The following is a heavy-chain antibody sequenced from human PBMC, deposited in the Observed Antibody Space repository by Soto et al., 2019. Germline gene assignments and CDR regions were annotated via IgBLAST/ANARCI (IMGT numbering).Heavy chain of an antibody. D-gene: IGHD6-6*01. CDR3: ARDRLGLLVVSRAYSSSSQAFDI. Sequence: GGSLRLSCAASGFTFSDYYMSWIRQAPGKGLEWVSYISSSGSTIYYADSVKGRFTISRDNAKNSLYLQMNSRRAEDTAVYYCARDRLGLLVVSRAYSSSSQAFDIWGQGTMVTVSS. V-gene: IGHV3-11*01. J-gene: IGHJ3*02. CDR2: ISSSGSTI. CDR1: GFTFSDYY.